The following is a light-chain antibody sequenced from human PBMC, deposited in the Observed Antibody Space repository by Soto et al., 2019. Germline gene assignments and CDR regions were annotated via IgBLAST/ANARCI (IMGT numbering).Light chain of an antibody. CDR1: QSVSSSY. CDR2: GAS. CDR3: QQYGSSPLIT. V-gene: IGKV3-20*01. J-gene: IGKJ5*01. Sequence: EIVLTQSPGTLSLSPGERATLSCRASQSVSSSYLAWYQQKPGQAPRLLIYGASSRATGIPDRFSGGGSGTDFTLFISRLEPEDFAVYYCQQYGSSPLITFGQGTRLEMK.